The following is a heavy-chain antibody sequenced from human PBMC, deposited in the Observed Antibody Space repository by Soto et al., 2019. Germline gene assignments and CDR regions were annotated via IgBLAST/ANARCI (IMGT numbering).Heavy chain of an antibody. CDR3: ARAISVYVT. J-gene: IGHJ5*02. Sequence: SETLSLTCAVYGGSFSGYYWTWIRQPPGTGLEWIGEINHSGSTNYNPSLKSRVTISVDTSKNQFSLKLTSEDTAVYYCARAISVYVTWGQGTLVTVSS. CDR2: INHSGST. D-gene: IGHD3-16*01. CDR1: GGSFSGYY. V-gene: IGHV4-34*01.